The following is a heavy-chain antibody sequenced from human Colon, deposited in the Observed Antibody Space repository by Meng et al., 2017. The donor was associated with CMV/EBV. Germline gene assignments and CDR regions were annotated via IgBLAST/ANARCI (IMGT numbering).Heavy chain of an antibody. J-gene: IGHJ5*02. CDR1: GGSISSYY. CDR2: IYYIGSI. V-gene: IGHV4-59*01. CDR3: ARRRDGYTYWFDP. Sequence: SETLSLTCTVSGGSISSYYWSWIRQPPGKGLEWIGNIYYIGSINYNPSLKSRVTISVDRSKNQFSLKVTSVTAADTAVYYCARRRDGYTYWFDPWGQGTLVTVSS. D-gene: IGHD5-24*01.